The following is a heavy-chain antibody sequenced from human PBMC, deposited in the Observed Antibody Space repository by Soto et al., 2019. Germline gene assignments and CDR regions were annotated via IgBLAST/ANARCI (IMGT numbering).Heavy chain of an antibody. V-gene: IGHV1-46*01. CDR1: GYTFTDYF. D-gene: IGHD4-17*01. Sequence: QVQLEQSGAEVKEPGASVKVSCKAYGYTFTDYFIHWVRQAPGQGLEWMGLVKSSGGGTVYAQDFKGRITMTRDTSTSTAYMEVSSLRPGDTAVYYCAREEAYYQSSSDYWLSYFDLWGQGTPVTVSS. J-gene: IGHJ4*02. CDR2: VKSSGGGT. CDR3: AREEAYYQSSSDYWLSYFDL.